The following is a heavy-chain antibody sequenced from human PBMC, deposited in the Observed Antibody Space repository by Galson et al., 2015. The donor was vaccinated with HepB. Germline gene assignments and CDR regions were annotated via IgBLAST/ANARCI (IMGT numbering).Heavy chain of an antibody. V-gene: IGHV3-74*01. CDR2: INSDGSST. J-gene: IGHJ3*02. Sequence: SLRLSCAASGFTFSSYWMHWVRQAPGKGLVWVSRINSDGSSTSYADSVKGRFTISRDNAKNTLYLQMNSLRAEDTAVYYCARALEELRFLEWLYHDAFDIWGQGTMVTVSS. CDR1: GFTFSSYW. D-gene: IGHD3-3*01. CDR3: ARALEELRFLEWLYHDAFDI.